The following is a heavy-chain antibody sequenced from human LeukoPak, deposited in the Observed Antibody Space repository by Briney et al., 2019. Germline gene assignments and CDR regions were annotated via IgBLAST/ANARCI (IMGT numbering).Heavy chain of an antibody. CDR2: ISSSGSTI. CDR1: GFTFSNAW. V-gene: IGHV3-11*04. CDR3: ARDAQLALSRWFDP. D-gene: IGHD6-6*01. J-gene: IGHJ5*02. Sequence: GGSLRLSCAASGFTFSNAWMSWVRQAPGKGLEWVSYISSSGSTIYYADSVKGRFTISRDNAKNSLYLQMNSLRAEDTAVYYCARDAQLALSRWFDPWGQGTLVTVSS.